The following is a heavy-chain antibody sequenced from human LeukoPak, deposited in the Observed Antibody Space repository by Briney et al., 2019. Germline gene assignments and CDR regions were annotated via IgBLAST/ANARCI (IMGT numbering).Heavy chain of an antibody. CDR2: IQSNSAGT. Sequence: GASVTVSYQDSGYTFTHYYICWVRPAPGQGLEWMGWIQSNSAGTNYAQKFQGRVTITRDTSISTAYMELTGLRSDDTAVYYCARDWGDYDFDSWGQGTLVTVSS. V-gene: IGHV1-2*02. D-gene: IGHD3-16*01. J-gene: IGHJ4*02. CDR1: GYTFTHYY. CDR3: ARDWGDYDFDS.